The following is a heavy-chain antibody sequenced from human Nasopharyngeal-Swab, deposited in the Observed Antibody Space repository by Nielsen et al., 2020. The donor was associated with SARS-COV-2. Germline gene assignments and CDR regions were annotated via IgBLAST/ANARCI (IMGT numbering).Heavy chain of an antibody. D-gene: IGHD2/OR15-2a*01. CDR3: ARDTTSWFQSGMDV. V-gene: IGHV4-39*07. Sequence: SETLSLTCSVSGVSISSSDYSWGWIRQPPGQGLEWVGTTYFTGNTYYNPSLKSRVTISIDRSKNHFSLNLSSVTAADTAVYYCARDTTSWFQSGMDVWGQGTTVIVSS. CDR2: TYFTGNT. CDR1: GVSISSSDYS. J-gene: IGHJ6*02.